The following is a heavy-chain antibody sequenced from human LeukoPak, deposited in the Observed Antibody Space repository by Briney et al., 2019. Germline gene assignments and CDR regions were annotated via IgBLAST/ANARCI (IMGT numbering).Heavy chain of an antibody. CDR1: GFTFGNYA. CDR3: ARPHYYDSVYYYMDV. D-gene: IGHD3-22*01. CDR2: IKQDGSEK. J-gene: IGHJ6*03. Sequence: GGSLRLSCTASGFTFGNYAMSWVRQAPGKGLEWVANIKQDGSEKYYVDSVKGRFTISRDNAKNSLYLQMNSLRAEDTAVYYCARPHYYDSVYYYMDVWGKGTTVTVSS. V-gene: IGHV3-7*01.